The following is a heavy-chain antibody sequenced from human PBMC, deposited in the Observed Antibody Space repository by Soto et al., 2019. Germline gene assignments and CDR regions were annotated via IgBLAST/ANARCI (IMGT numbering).Heavy chain of an antibody. CDR2: IVVVSGST. CDR3: SADHPHMAMGWPV. Sequence: QMQLVQSAAEVREPGTSVRVSCRASGFDFGSFGIQFLRQTRGRGLEWIGWIVVVSGSTYYARQFQGRVAISRDMSSSTAYLDLYDLKSDDTAVYFCSADHPHMAMGWPVWGQGTTVTVSS. V-gene: IGHV1-58*02. D-gene: IGHD1-26*01. J-gene: IGHJ6*02. CDR1: GFDFGSFG.